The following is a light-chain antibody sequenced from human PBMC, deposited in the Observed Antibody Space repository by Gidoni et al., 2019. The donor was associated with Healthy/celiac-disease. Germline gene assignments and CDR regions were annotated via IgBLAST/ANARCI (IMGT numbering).Light chain of an antibody. CDR2: AAS. J-gene: IGKJ1*01. V-gene: IGKV1-39*01. CDR1: QSISSY. Sequence: DIQMPQYPSSLSASVGDRVTITCRASQSISSYFNWYQQKPGKAPKLLIYAASSLQSGVPSRFSGSGSGTDFTLTISSLQPEDFATYYCQQSYSTPWTFGQGTKVEIK. CDR3: QQSYSTPWT.